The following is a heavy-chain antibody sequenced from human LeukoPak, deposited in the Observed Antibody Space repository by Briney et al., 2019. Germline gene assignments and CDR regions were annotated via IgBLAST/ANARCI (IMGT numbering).Heavy chain of an antibody. V-gene: IGHV3-21*01. Sequence: AGGSLRLSCAASGFTFSSYSMNWVRQAPGKGLEWVSSISSSSSYIYYADSVKGRFTISRANAKNSLYLQMNSLRAEDTAVYYCAREGVGAKTFDYWGQGTLVTVSS. J-gene: IGHJ4*02. CDR1: GFTFSSYS. CDR3: AREGVGAKTFDY. CDR2: ISSSSSYI. D-gene: IGHD1-26*01.